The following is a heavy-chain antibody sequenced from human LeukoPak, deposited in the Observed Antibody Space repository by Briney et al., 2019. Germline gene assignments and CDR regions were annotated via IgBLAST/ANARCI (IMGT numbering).Heavy chain of an antibody. Sequence: SETLSLTCTVSGGSISSSSYYWGWIRQPPGKGLEWIGSIYYSGSTYYNPSLKSRVTISVDTSKNQFSLKLSSVTAADTAVYYCARGIDREWIQLWSPSKDWFDPWGQGTLVTVSS. CDR3: ARGIDREWIQLWSPSKDWFDP. J-gene: IGHJ5*02. D-gene: IGHD5-18*01. V-gene: IGHV4-39*07. CDR1: GGSISSSSYY. CDR2: IYYSGST.